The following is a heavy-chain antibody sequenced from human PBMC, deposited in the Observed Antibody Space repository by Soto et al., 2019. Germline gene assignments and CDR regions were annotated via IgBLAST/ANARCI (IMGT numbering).Heavy chain of an antibody. D-gene: IGHD3-16*01. CDR1: GFTFSDYG. CDR2: ISYDGSNK. V-gene: IGHV3-30*18. CDR3: AKAFGRGWGLMDV. J-gene: IGHJ6*02. Sequence: QVQLVESGGGVVQPGRSLRLSCAASGFTFSDYGMHWVRQAPGKGLEWVAIISYDGSNKYHLDSVKGRFTISRDNSKNTLFLQMDSLRAEDTGVYYCAKAFGRGWGLMDVWGQGTTVTVSS.